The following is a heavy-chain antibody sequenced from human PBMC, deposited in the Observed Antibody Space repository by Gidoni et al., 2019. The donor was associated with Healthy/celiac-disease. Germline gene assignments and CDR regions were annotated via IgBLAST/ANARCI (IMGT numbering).Heavy chain of an antibody. D-gene: IGHD3-10*01. CDR3: ARELWAGWDGYGMDV. V-gene: IGHV3-66*01. Sequence: EVQLVESGGGLVQPGGSLRLSCAASGFTVSSNYMSWVRQAPGKGLEWVSVIYSGGSTYYADSVKGRFTISRDNSKNTLYLQMNSLRAEDTAVYYCARELWAGWDGYGMDVWGQGTTVTVSS. CDR1: GFTVSSNY. J-gene: IGHJ6*02. CDR2: IYSGGST.